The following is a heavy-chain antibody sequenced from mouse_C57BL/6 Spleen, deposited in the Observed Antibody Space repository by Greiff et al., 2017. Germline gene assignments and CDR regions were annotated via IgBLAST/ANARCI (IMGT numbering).Heavy chain of an antibody. CDR3: AREGKTTAFDY. D-gene: IGHD1-2*01. Sequence: QVQLQQPGAELVRPGSSVKLSCKASGYTFTSYCMDWVKQRPGQGLEWIGKIYPSDSGTHYNQKFKDKATLTVDKSSSTAYMQLSSLTSEDSAVYYGAREGKTTAFDYWGQGTTLTVSS. CDR2: IYPSDSGT. CDR1: GYTFTSYC. V-gene: IGHV1-61*01. J-gene: IGHJ2*01.